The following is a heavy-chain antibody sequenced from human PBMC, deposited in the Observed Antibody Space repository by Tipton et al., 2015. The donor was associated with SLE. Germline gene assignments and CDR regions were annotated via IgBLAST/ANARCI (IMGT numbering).Heavy chain of an antibody. CDR3: AREGVGSGWLFDY. Sequence: LRLSCTVSGGSISSYYWSWIRQPPGKGLEWIGYIYYSGSTNYNPSLKSRVTISVDTSKNQFSLKLSSVTAADTAVYYCAREGVGSGWLFDYWGQGTLVTVSS. V-gene: IGHV4-59*01. D-gene: IGHD6-19*01. CDR2: IYYSGST. J-gene: IGHJ4*02. CDR1: GGSISSYY.